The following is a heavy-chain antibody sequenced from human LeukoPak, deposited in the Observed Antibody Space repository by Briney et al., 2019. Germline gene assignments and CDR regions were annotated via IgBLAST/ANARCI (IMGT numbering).Heavy chain of an antibody. J-gene: IGHJ3*02. CDR3: ARSAIAVAGYDAFDI. D-gene: IGHD6-19*01. CDR1: GFTFSAYS. V-gene: IGHV3-48*02. CDR2: ISSRSFTI. Sequence: PGGSLRLSCAASGFTFSAYSMNWVRQAPEKGLDWVSYISSRSFTIYYADSVKGRFTISRDNAKNSLYLEMNSLRDEDTAVYYCARSAIAVAGYDAFDIWGQGTVVTVSS.